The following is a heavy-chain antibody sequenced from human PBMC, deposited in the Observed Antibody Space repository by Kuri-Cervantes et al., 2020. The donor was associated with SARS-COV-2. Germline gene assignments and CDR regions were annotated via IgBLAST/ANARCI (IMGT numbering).Heavy chain of an antibody. V-gene: IGHV3-15*01. Sequence: GEPLKISCAASGFTFSNAWMSWVRQAPGKGLEWVGRIKSKTDGGTTDYAAPVKGRFTISRDDSKNMAYLQMNSLKTEDTAVYYCTTLIDYWGQGALVTVSS. CDR2: IKSKTDGGTT. J-gene: IGHJ4*02. CDR3: TTLIDY. CDR1: GFTFSNAW.